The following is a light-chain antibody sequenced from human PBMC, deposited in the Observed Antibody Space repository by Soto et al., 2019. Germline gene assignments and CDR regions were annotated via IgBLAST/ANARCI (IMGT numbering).Light chain of an antibody. J-gene: IGKJ1*01. CDR1: QYINTR. Sequence: EIVMTQSTATLSVSPGGRVTLSCRASQYINTRLAWYQHRPGQAPRLLIYQTSIRAAGIPARFSASGSGTDLTLTISDVQPEDFALYYCHQRQSWPRTFGQGTKVDNK. CDR3: HQRQSWPRT. CDR2: QTS. V-gene: IGKV3D-15*03.